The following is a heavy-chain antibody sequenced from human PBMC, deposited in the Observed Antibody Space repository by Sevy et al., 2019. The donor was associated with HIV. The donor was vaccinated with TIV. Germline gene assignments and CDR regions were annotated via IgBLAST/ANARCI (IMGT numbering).Heavy chain of an antibody. V-gene: IGHV1-2*02. CDR2: INSNSGAI. J-gene: IGHJ4*02. CDR1: GHTFSGNY. CDR3: ATEYSYDY. D-gene: IGHD5-12*01. Sequence: ASVKVSCKASGHTFSGNYIQWVRQAPGQGLEWRGWINSNSGAISDAQKFQDRVTMTRDTSTTTAYMELSRLRSDDTAVYYCATEYSYDYWCQGTLVTVSS.